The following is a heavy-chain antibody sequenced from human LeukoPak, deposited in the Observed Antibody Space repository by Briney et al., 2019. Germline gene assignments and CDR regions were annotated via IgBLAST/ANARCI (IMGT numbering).Heavy chain of an antibody. J-gene: IGHJ5*02. CDR3: ARRGSGSLQPDWFDP. V-gene: IGHV1-18*01. CDR1: GYTFTSYG. D-gene: IGHD3-10*01. CDR2: ISAYNGNT. Sequence: GASVKVSCKASGYTFTSYGISWVRQAPGQGLEWMGWISAYNGNTNYAQKLQGRVTMATDTSTSTAYMELRSLRSDDTAVYYCARRGSGSLQPDWFDPWGQGTLVTVSS.